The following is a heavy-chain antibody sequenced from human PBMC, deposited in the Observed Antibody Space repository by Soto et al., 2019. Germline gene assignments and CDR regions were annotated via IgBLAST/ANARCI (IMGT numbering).Heavy chain of an antibody. J-gene: IGHJ3*02. CDR2: ISGSSSYI. CDR3: ARGLGYCNVGSCSGAFDM. D-gene: IGHD2-15*01. Sequence: EVQLVESGGGLVKPGGSLRLSCTASGLSFSSDSMNWVRQAPGKGLEWVSSISGSSSYIYYADSVKGRFTISRDNAKNSVYLQMNSLRAEDTAMYYCARGLGYCNVGSCSGAFDMWGQGTMVTVSS. V-gene: IGHV3-21*01. CDR1: GLSFSSDS.